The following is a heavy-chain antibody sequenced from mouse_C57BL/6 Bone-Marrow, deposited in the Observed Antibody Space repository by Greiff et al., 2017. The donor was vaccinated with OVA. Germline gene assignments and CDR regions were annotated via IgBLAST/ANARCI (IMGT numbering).Heavy chain of an antibody. Sequence: VKLMESGAELVRPGTSVKMSCKASGYTFTNYWIGWAKQRPGHGLEWIGDIYPGGGYTNYNEKFKGKATLTADKSSSTAYMQFSSLTSEDSAIYYCARLRHYFDYWGQGTTLTVSS. CDR2: IYPGGGYT. CDR1: GYTFTNYW. J-gene: IGHJ2*01. CDR3: ARLRHYFDY. V-gene: IGHV1-63*01.